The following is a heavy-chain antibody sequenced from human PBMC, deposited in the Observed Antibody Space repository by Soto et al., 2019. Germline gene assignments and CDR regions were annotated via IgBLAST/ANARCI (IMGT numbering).Heavy chain of an antibody. CDR2: IYYSGRT. D-gene: IGHD3-3*02. CDR1: GGSISSGDYY. CDR3: ARAPLISIFFAYGMDV. Sequence: QVQLQESGPGLVKPSQTLSLTCTVSGGSISSGDYYWIWIRQHPGKGLEWIGYIYYSGRTYYNPSLTSRVTISVDTSRNQFSLKLSSVTAADTAVYYCARAPLISIFFAYGMDVWGQGTTVTVSS. V-gene: IGHV4-31*03. J-gene: IGHJ6*02.